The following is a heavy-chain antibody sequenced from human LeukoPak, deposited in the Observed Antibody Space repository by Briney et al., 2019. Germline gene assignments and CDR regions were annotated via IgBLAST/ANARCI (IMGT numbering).Heavy chain of an antibody. V-gene: IGHV4-4*09. D-gene: IGHD1-26*01. J-gene: IGHJ4*02. CDR1: GXXISSXY. CDR3: ARISGSYLFDY. Sequence: TXXXSGXXISSXYXXXIRQPPGKGLEWIGYIYTSGSTNYNPSLKSRVTISVDTYKNQFSLKLSSVTAADTAVYYCARISGSYLFDYWGQGTLVTVSS. CDR2: IYTSGST.